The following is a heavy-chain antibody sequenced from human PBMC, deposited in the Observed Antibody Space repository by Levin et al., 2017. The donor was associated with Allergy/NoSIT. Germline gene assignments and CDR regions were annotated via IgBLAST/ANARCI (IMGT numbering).Heavy chain of an antibody. CDR2: IYISGRS. J-gene: IGHJ6*02. Sequence: ESLKISCTVSGGSISRYYWSWIRQPAGKGLEWIGRIYISGRSNYNPSLKSRVTMSVDTSKNQFSLNLDSVTAADTAVYFCAFGRPYYAMDVWGQGTTVTVSS. V-gene: IGHV4-4*07. CDR1: GGSISRYY. CDR3: AFGRPYYAMDV. D-gene: IGHD3-16*01.